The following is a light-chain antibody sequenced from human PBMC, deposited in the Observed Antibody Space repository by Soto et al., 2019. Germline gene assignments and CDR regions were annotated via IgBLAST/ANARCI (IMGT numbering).Light chain of an antibody. J-gene: IGKJ4*01. CDR2: GAS. V-gene: IGKV3-20*01. CDR3: QQSYSIPLT. CDR1: QSVSSSY. Sequence: ELGLKQYTGTPSFLPGAKATLSCRSSQSVSSSYLAWCQQKPGQAPRLLIYGASTRATGIPARFSGSGSGTDFTLAFSSLQPEDFATYYCQQSYSIPLTFGGGTKVDIK.